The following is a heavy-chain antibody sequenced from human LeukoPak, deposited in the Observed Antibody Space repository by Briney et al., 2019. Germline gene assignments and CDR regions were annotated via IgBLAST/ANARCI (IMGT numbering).Heavy chain of an antibody. Sequence: GGSLRPSCAAFGLTFSSYGMHGARRAPGKGLEWVAVISYDGSNKYYADSVKGRFTISRDNSKNTLYLQMNSLRAEDTAVYYCAFAREFWGQGTLVTVSS. V-gene: IGHV3-30*03. CDR3: AFAREF. D-gene: IGHD3-10*01. J-gene: IGHJ4*02. CDR2: ISYDGSNK. CDR1: GLTFSSYG.